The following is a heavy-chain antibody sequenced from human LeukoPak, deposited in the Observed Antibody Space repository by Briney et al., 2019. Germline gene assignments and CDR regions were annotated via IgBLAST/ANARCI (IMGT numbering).Heavy chain of an antibody. D-gene: IGHD2-2*01. CDR2: IIPIFGTA. Sequence: SSVKVSCKASGGAFISYAISWVRQAPGQGLEWMGGIIPIFGTANYAQKFQGRGTITADKSTSTAYMELSSLRSEDTAVYYCASSPHCSSTSCYSGNWFDPWGQGTLVTVSS. V-gene: IGHV1-69*06. J-gene: IGHJ5*02. CDR3: ASSPHCSSTSCYSGNWFDP. CDR1: GGAFISYA.